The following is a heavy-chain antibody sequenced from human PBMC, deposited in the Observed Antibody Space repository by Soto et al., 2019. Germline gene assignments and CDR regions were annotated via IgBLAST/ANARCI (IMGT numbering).Heavy chain of an antibody. Sequence: QVQLVESGGGVVQPGRSLRLSCAASGFTFSSYGMHWVRQAPGKGLEWVAVIWYDGSNKYYADSVKGRFTISRDNSKNTLYLQRNSLRAEDTAVYYCARDPREGELLSEFDYWGQGTLVTVSS. CDR2: IWYDGSNK. D-gene: IGHD1-26*01. V-gene: IGHV3-33*01. J-gene: IGHJ4*02. CDR3: ARDPREGELLSEFDY. CDR1: GFTFSSYG.